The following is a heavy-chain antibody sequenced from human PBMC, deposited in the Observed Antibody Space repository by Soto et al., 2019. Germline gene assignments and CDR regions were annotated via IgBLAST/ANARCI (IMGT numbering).Heavy chain of an antibody. J-gene: IGHJ4*02. CDR2: IYYTGST. CDR1: GGSISTYY. CDR3: ARSTDSSGWRFDS. Sequence: PSETLSLTCTVSGGSISTYYWSWIRQPPGKGLEWIGYIYYTGSTNCNPSLKSRVTISVDTSKNQFSLKLSSVTAADTAVYYCARSTDSSGWRFDSWGQGTQVTVSS. V-gene: IGHV4-59*01. D-gene: IGHD6-19*01.